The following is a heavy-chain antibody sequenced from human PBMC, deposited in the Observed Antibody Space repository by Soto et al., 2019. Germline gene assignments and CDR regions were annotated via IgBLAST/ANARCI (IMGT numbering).Heavy chain of an antibody. CDR2: IRVYNGYT. D-gene: IGHD2-15*01. J-gene: IGHJ4*02. V-gene: IGHV1-18*04. Sequence: GSSVKVSCKASGYPFTSYGISWVRQAPGQGLEWMGWIRVYNGYTNYAQKFQGRVTMTTDTSTSTAYMELRSLISDDTAVYYCARASYGYRSGCYVDYFAFCGQGTLVTVSS. CDR3: ARASYGYRSGCYVDYFAF. CDR1: GYPFTSYG.